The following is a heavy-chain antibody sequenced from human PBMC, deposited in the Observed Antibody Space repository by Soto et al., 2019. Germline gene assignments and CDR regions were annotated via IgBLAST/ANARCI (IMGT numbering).Heavy chain of an antibody. Sequence: QVQLVESGGGVVQPGRSLRLSCAASGFTFSNYAIHWVGQVPGRGLEWVTVISFDGSNKYYADSVKGRFTISRDNSKNTVYLQMNSLRVEDTAVYYCAKHGIAWDQTLSQPNWFDPWGQGTLVTVSS. J-gene: IGHJ5*02. D-gene: IGHD2-2*01. CDR1: GFTFSNYA. CDR2: ISFDGSNK. V-gene: IGHV3-30*18. CDR3: AKHGIAWDQTLSQPNWFDP.